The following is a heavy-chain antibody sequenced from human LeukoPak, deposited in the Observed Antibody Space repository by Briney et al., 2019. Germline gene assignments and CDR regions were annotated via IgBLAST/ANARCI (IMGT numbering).Heavy chain of an antibody. CDR3: AREVVVVVAATRENWFDP. J-gene: IGHJ5*02. V-gene: IGHV3-21*01. Sequence: GGSLRLSCAASGFTFSSYSMNWVRQAPGKGLEWVSSISSSSSYIYYADSVKGRFTISRDNAKNSLYLQMNSLRAEDTAVYYCAREVVVVVAATRENWFDPWAREPWSPSPQ. D-gene: IGHD2-15*01. CDR2: ISSSSSYI. CDR1: GFTFSSYS.